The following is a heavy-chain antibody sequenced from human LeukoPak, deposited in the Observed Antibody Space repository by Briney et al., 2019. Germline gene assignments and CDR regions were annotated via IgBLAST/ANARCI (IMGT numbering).Heavy chain of an antibody. Sequence: PGGSLRLSCAASGFTFSRYAMHWVRQAPGKGLELVAVISYDGSNKYYADSVKGRFTISRDSSKNTLYLQMNSLRAEDTAVYYCASHYDTSGYHYFDFRGQGTLVTVSS. J-gene: IGHJ4*02. D-gene: IGHD3-22*01. CDR2: ISYDGSNK. CDR1: GFTFSRYA. CDR3: ASHYDTSGYHYFDF. V-gene: IGHV3-30-3*01.